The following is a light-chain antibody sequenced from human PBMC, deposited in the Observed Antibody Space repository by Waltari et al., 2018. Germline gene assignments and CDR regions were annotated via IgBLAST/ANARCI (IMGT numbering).Light chain of an antibody. CDR1: QSLLHSLGNTY. CDR3: MQALETPWT. CDR2: RVS. V-gene: IGKV2-29*02. Sequence: DIMMTQTPLSLSVTPGEPASISCRSSQSLLHSLGNTYLYCYLQKPGQPPRLLIYRVSNRVSGVPDRFTGSGSGTYFTLNISRVEAEDVGVYYCMQALETPWTFGQGTKVEIK. J-gene: IGKJ1*01.